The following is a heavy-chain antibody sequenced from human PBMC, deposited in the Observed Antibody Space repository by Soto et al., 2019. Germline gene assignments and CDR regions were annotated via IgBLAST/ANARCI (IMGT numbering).Heavy chain of an antibody. J-gene: IGHJ5*02. V-gene: IGHV4-30-4*01. D-gene: IGHD5-18*01. CDR2: IYYSGST. Sequence: SETLSLTCTVSGGSISSGDYYWSWIRQPPGKGLEWIGYIYYSGSTYYNPSLKSRVTISVDTSKNQFSLKLSSVTAADTAVYYCARSGYSYGAGWFDPWGQGTLVTVS. CDR3: ARSGYSYGAGWFDP. CDR1: GGSISSGDYY.